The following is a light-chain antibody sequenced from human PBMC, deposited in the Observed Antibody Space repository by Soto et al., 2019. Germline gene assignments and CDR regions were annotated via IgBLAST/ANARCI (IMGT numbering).Light chain of an antibody. Sequence: DIEMTQSPSSLSASVGDIVTITCRASQSISSYLNWYQQKPGKAPRLLIYAVSNLQSGVPSRFSGSGSGTDFTLTISSLQPEDFATYYCQQNYITPLAFGPGTKVDIK. V-gene: IGKV1-39*01. CDR3: QQNYITPLA. CDR2: AVS. CDR1: QSISSY. J-gene: IGKJ3*01.